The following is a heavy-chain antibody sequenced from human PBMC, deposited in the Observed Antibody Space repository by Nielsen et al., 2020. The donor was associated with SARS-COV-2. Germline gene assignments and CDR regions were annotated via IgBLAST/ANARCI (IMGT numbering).Heavy chain of an antibody. CDR3: ARDGSGWYIGY. Sequence: GESLKISCAASGFTFSSYAMHWVRQAPGKGLEWVAVISYDGSNKYYADSVKGRFTISRDNSKNTLYLQMNSLRAEDTAVYYCARDGSGWYIGYWGKGTLVTGSS. D-gene: IGHD6-19*01. V-gene: IGHV3-30-3*01. CDR1: GFTFSSYA. J-gene: IGHJ4*02. CDR2: ISYDGSNK.